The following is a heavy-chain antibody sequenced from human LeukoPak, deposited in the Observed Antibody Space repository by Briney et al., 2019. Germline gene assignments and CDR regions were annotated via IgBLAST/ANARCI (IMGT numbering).Heavy chain of an antibody. CDR3: ARRPPALGAFDI. CDR1: GGSISSGTYY. Sequence: SETLSLTYSVSGGSISSGTYYWGWIRQSPGKGLEWIGSIYSSGSTYYNPSLKSRVTISADTSKNQFSLQLSSVTAADTAIYYCARRPPALGAFDIWGHGTMVTVSS. J-gene: IGHJ3*02. CDR2: IYSSGST. V-gene: IGHV4-39*01.